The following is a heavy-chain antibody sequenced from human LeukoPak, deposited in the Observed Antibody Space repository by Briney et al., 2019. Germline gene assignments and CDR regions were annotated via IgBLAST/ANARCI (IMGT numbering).Heavy chain of an antibody. Sequence: SETLSLTCTVYGGSFSGYYWSWIRQPPGKGLEWIGEINHSGSTNYNPSLKSRVTISVDTSKNQFSLKLSSVTAADTAVYYCASDSGYDEIDYWGQGTLVTVSS. D-gene: IGHD5-12*01. V-gene: IGHV4-34*01. J-gene: IGHJ4*02. CDR2: INHSGST. CDR1: GGSFSGYY. CDR3: ASDSGYDEIDY.